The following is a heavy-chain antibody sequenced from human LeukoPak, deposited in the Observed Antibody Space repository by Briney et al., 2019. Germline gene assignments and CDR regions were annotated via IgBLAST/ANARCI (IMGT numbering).Heavy chain of an antibody. J-gene: IGHJ5*02. CDR2: ISSSSSYI. V-gene: IGHV3-21*01. D-gene: IGHD3-10*01. CDR1: GFTFSSYS. Sequence: GGSLRLSCAASGFTFSSYSMNWVRQAPGKGLEWVSSISSSSSYIYYADSVKGRFTISRDNAKNSLYLQMNSLRAEGTAVYYCARVLGSGSYYRGHNWFDPWGQGTLVTVSS. CDR3: ARVLGSGSYYRGHNWFDP.